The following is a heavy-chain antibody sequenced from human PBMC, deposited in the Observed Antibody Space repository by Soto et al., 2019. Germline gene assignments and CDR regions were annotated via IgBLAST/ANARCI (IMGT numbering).Heavy chain of an antibody. V-gene: IGHV3-23*01. CDR1: GLNFARYA. D-gene: IGHD1-20*01. Sequence: EVQLLESGGGLVQSGGSLRLSCAASGLNFARYAMTWIRQAPGKGLEWVSATSGDAANTQYADSVKGRFTMSRDNSKNTLYLQMNSLRAEDTAVYFCAKYITAATRYFDLWGRGTLVTVSS. J-gene: IGHJ2*01. CDR3: AKYITAATRYFDL. CDR2: TSGDAANT.